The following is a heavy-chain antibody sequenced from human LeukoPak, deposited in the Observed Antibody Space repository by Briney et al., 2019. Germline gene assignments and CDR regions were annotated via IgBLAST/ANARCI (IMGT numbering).Heavy chain of an antibody. CDR1: GYTLTEVS. Sequence: SVKVSCEVSGYTLTEVSMHWVRQAPGKGLEWLGGFDPEVGETIYAQKVQGRVTMSADTATKTAYRQLSRVGSEETAVCYGATGARGRGLDRYYFDYWGQATLVAVSS. J-gene: IGHJ4*02. CDR2: FDPEVGET. D-gene: IGHD3-10*01. V-gene: IGHV1-24*01. CDR3: ATGARGRGLDRYYFDY.